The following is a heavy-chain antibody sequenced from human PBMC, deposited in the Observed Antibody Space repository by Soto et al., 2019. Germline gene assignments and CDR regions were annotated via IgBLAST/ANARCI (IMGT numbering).Heavy chain of an antibody. CDR3: ARTIYDSSGYYFYFLSPTDY. CDR1: GYTFTSYG. Sequence: QVQLVQSGAEVKKPGASVKVSCKASGYTFTSYGISWVRQAPGQGLEWMGWISAYNGNTNYAQKLQGRVTMTTDTAXATLYXXLRSLRSDDTAVYYCARTIYDSSGYYFYFLSPTDYWGQGTLVTVSS. V-gene: IGHV1-18*01. CDR2: ISAYNGNT. D-gene: IGHD3-22*01. J-gene: IGHJ4*02.